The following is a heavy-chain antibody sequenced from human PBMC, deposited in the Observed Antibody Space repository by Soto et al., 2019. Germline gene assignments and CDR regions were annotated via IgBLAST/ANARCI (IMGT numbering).Heavy chain of an antibody. Sequence: EVQLLESGGGLVQPGGSLRLSCAASGFTFSDYALSWVLQAPGEGPEWVSTISNTGAKTYYADSVKGRITVSRDNFKNTLSLQMNSLSAADTAVYYCAKGGNTNNNYYYYMDVWGKGTAVTVTS. D-gene: IGHD2-15*01. J-gene: IGHJ6*03. V-gene: IGHV3-23*01. CDR3: AKGGNTNNNYYYYMDV. CDR2: ISNTGAKT. CDR1: GFTFSDYA.